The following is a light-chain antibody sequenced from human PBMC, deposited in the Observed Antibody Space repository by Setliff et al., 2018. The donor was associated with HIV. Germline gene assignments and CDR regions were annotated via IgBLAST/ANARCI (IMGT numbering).Light chain of an antibody. J-gene: IGLJ1*01. V-gene: IGLV2-14*01. CDR2: EVS. CDR1: SSDVGGSNY. Sequence: QSVLTQPASVSGSPGQSITISCTGTSSDVGGSNYVSWYQRHPGKAPKLMIYEVSNRPSWVSNRFSGSKSGNTASLTISGLQAEDEADYYCSSYTFSSTPYVFGTGTKVT. CDR3: SSYTFSSTPYV.